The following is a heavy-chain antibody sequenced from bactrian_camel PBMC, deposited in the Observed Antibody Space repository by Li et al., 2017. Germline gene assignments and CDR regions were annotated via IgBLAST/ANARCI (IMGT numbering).Heavy chain of an antibody. Sequence: HVQLVESGGGSVQTGESLRLSCVVSGHSRGSNCVGWCRLPPGRAPAEREGIAAIRRSGGETWYAGSVKGRFTISQDSARNTVYLQMNSLKIEDTGIYYCAVGLVADLNGHWGQGTQVTVS. V-gene: IGHV3-3*01. CDR1: GHSRGSNC. CDR2: IRRSGGET. J-gene: IGHJ4*01. D-gene: IGHD5*01. CDR3: AVGLVADLNGH.